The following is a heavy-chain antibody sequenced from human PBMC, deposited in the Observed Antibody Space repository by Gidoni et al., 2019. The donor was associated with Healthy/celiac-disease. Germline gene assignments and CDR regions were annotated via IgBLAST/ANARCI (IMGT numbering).Heavy chain of an antibody. J-gene: IGHJ6*02. D-gene: IGHD2-2*01. CDR2: ISGSGGST. CDR1: GFNFSSYA. Sequence: EVQLLGSGGGLVQPGGSLRLSCAASGFNFSSYALSWVRQAPGKGLEWVSAISGSGGSTYYADSVKGRFTISRDNSKNTLYLQMNSLRAEDTAVYYCAKDRGYCSSTSCYPMRYYGMDVWGQGTTVTVSS. V-gene: IGHV3-23*01. CDR3: AKDRGYCSSTSCYPMRYYGMDV.